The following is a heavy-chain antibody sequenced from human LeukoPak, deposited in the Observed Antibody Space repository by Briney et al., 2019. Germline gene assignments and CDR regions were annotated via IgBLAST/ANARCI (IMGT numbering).Heavy chain of an antibody. V-gene: IGHV4-59*01. CDR2: IYYSGST. D-gene: IGHD3-22*01. J-gene: IGHJ6*02. Sequence: SETLSLTCTVSGGSISSYYWSWIRQPPGKGLEWIGYIYYSGSTNYNPSLKSRVTISVDTSKNQFSLKLSSVTAADTAVYYCARGDYYDSSGYHYSLSSWYYYGMDVWGQGTTVTVSS. CDR3: ARGDYYDSSGYHYSLSSWYYYGMDV. CDR1: GGSISSYY.